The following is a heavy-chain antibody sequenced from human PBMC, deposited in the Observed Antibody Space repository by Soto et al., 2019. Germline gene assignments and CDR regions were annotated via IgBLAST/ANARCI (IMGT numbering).Heavy chain of an antibody. CDR3: ARVVPGAEAWFGP. J-gene: IGHJ5*02. D-gene: IGHD2-2*01. CDR2: ISLYSDGT. V-gene: IGHV1-18*01. Sequence: ASVKVSCKASGGTFSSYRINWVRQASGQPLEWLGWISLYSDGTNYAQKFQGRVSMTTDTSTTTAYMELRSLRSDDTAVYYCARVVPGAEAWFGPWGQGTLVTVSS. CDR1: GGTFSSYR.